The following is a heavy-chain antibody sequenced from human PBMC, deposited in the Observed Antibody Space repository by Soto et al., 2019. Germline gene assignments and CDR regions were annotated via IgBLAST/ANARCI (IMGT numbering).Heavy chain of an antibody. J-gene: IGHJ6*03. CDR1: GYTFTGYY. V-gene: IGHV1-8*02. CDR2: MNPNSGST. Sequence: ASVKVSCKASGYTFTGYYMHWARQAPGQGLKCMGWMNPNSGSTSYAQKFQGRVTMTRNTSISTAYMELSSLRSEDTAVYYCARGVWPALRPSTMDVWGKGTTVTVS. D-gene: IGHD2-8*01. CDR3: ARGVWPALRPSTMDV.